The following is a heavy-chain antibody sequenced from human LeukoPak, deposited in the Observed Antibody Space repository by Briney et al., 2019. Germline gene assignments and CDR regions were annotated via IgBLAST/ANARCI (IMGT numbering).Heavy chain of an antibody. CDR2: MNPNSGNT. J-gene: IGHJ6*03. V-gene: IGHV1-8*01. Sequence: GASVKVSCMASGYTFTSYDINWVRQATGQGLEWMGWMNPNSGNTGYAQKFQGRVTMTRNTSISTAYMELSSLRSEDTAVYYCARAFEYSSSSDYYYYYMDVWGKGTTVTVSS. CDR3: ARAFEYSSSSDYYYYYMDV. CDR1: GYTFTSYD. D-gene: IGHD6-6*01.